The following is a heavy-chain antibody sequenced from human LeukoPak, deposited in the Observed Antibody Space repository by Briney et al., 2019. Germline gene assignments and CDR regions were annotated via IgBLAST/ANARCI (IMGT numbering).Heavy chain of an antibody. D-gene: IGHD1-1*01. J-gene: IGHJ4*02. CDR1: GFTFSSYA. CDR2: ISGSGGST. Sequence: LSGGSLRLSCAASGFTFSSYAMSWVRQAPGKGLEWVSAISGSGGSTYYADSVKGRFTISRDNSKDTLYLQMNSLRAEDTAIYYCVKLRTGTATNFDYWGQGTLVTVSS. V-gene: IGHV3-23*01. CDR3: VKLRTGTATNFDY.